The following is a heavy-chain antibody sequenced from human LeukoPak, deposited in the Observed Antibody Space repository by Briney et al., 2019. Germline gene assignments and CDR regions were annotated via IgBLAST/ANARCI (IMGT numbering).Heavy chain of an antibody. CDR1: GFTLSSYA. CDR2: ISGSGGST. Sequence: PGGSLRLSCAASGFTLSSYAMSWVRQAPGKGLEWVSAISGSGGSTYYADSVKGRFTISRDNSKNTLYLQMNSLRAEDTAVYYCARDGGDFWSGYDAFDIWGQGTMVTVSS. CDR3: ARDGGDFWSGYDAFDI. D-gene: IGHD3-3*01. J-gene: IGHJ3*02. V-gene: IGHV3-23*01.